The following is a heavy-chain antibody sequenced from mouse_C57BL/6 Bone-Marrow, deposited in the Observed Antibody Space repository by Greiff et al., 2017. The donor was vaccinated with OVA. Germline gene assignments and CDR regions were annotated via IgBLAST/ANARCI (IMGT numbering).Heavy chain of an antibody. CDR2: ILPSIGRT. Sequence: QVQLKESGSELRSPGSSVKLSCKDFDSEVFPIAYMSWVRQKPGHGFEWIGGILPSIGRTIYGEKFEDKATLDADTLSNTAYLELNSLTSEYSAIYYCARGGPFYYYAFAYWGQGTLVTVSA. CDR3: ARGGPFYYYAFAY. CDR1: DSEVFPIAY. D-gene: IGHD1-1*01. V-gene: IGHV15-2*01. J-gene: IGHJ3*01.